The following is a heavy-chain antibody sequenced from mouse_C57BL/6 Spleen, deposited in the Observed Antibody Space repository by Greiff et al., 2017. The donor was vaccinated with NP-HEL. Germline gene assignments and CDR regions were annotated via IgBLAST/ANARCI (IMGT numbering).Heavy chain of an antibody. J-gene: IGHJ1*03. V-gene: IGHV7-1*01. CDR2: SRNKANDYTT. CDR3: ARDNHYGGYFDV. CDR1: GFTFSDFY. Sequence: DVKLVESGGGLVQSGRSLRLSCATSGFTFSDFYMEWVRQAPGKGLEWIAASRNKANDYTTEYSASVKGRFIVSRDTSQSILYLQMNALRAEDTAIYYCARDNHYGGYFDVWGTGTTVTVSS. D-gene: IGHD1-1*01.